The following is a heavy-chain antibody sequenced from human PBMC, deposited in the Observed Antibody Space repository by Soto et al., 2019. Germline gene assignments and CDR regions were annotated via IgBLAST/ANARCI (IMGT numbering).Heavy chain of an antibody. CDR1: GFTFSSYA. J-gene: IGHJ4*02. CDR2: ISGSGGST. Sequence: EVQLLESGGGLVQPGWSLRLSCAASGFTFSSYAMRWVRQAPGKGLEWVSAISGSGGSTYYADSVKGRFTISRDNYKNTRYMQMNSMRAEDTAVYYCAKDSHESDYWGQGTLVTVSS. CDR3: AKDSHESDY. V-gene: IGHV3-23*01.